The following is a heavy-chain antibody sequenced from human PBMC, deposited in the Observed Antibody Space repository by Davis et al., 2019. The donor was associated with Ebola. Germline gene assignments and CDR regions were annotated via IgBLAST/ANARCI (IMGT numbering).Heavy chain of an antibody. J-gene: IGHJ4*02. Sequence: PGGSLRLSCAASGFTFSSYSMNWVRQAPGKGLEWVSSISSSSSYIYYADSVKGRFTISRDNAKNSLYLQMNSLRAEDTAVYYCAKDSPPVVVVAAGYSSGWYDYWGQGTLVTVSS. V-gene: IGHV3-21*01. CDR3: AKDSPPVVVVAAGYSSGWYDY. CDR2: ISSSSSYI. D-gene: IGHD6-19*01. CDR1: GFTFSSYS.